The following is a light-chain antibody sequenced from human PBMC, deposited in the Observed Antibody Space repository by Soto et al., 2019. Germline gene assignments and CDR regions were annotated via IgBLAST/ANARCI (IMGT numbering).Light chain of an antibody. CDR3: SSYAGSNNFPQ. CDR2: EVS. V-gene: IGLV2-8*01. CDR1: SSDVGGYNY. Sequence: QSVLTQPPSASGSPGQSVTISCTGTSSDVGGYNYVSWYQQHPGKAPKLMIYEVSKRPSGVPDRFSGSKSGNTASLTVSGLQAEDEADYYCSSYAGSNNFPQFGRGTKLTVL. J-gene: IGLJ3*02.